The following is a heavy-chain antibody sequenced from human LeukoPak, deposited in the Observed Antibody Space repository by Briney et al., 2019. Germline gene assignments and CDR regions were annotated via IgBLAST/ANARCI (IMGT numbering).Heavy chain of an antibody. J-gene: IGHJ4*02. D-gene: IGHD3-10*01. Sequence: GGSLRLSCAASGFTFSNYAMSWVRQAPGKRLEWVSAISGSGGSTNYVDSVKGRFTISRDNSKNTLYLQMNSLRAEDTAVYYCAKDRGIISDYWGQGTLVTVSS. V-gene: IGHV3-23*01. CDR3: AKDRGIISDY. CDR2: ISGSGGST. CDR1: GFTFSNYA.